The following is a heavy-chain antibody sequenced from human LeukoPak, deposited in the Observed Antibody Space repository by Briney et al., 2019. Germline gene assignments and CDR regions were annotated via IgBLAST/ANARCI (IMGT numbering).Heavy chain of an antibody. J-gene: IGHJ3*02. V-gene: IGHV3-30*18. Sequence: PGRSLRLSCAASGFTFSSYGMHWVRQAPGKGLEWVAVISYDGSNKYYADSVKGRFTIPRDNSKNTLYLQMNSLRAEDTAVYYCANLKILYSSGSDAFDIWGQGTMVTVSS. CDR1: GFTFSSYG. CDR3: ANLKILYSSGSDAFDI. CDR2: ISYDGSNK. D-gene: IGHD6-19*01.